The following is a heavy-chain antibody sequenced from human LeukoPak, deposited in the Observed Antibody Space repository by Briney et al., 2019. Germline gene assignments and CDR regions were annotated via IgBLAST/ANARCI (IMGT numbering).Heavy chain of an antibody. D-gene: IGHD1-7*01. CDR3: ARGGELLPYYYYGMDV. Sequence: GGSLRLSCAASGFTFSSYTMNWVRQAPGKGLEWVSSIGSSSSYIYYADSVKGRFTISRDNAKNSLYLQMNSLRAEDTAVYYCARGGELLPYYYYGMDVWGQGTTVTVSS. V-gene: IGHV3-21*01. CDR1: GFTFSSYT. J-gene: IGHJ6*02. CDR2: IGSSSSYI.